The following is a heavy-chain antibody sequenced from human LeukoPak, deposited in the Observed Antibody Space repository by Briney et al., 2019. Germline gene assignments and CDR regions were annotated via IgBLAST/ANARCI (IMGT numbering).Heavy chain of an antibody. CDR2: INSDGSST. CDR1: GFSFSSYW. V-gene: IGHV3-74*01. D-gene: IGHD3-10*01. CDR3: ARRASRDSGNYIVDY. J-gene: IGHJ4*02. Sequence: PGGSLRLSCAASGFSFSSYWIHWVRQAPGKGLVWVSRINSDGSSTSYADSVKGRFTISRDNVKNTLYLQMNSLRAEDTAVYYCARRASRDSGNYIVDYWGQGTLVTVSS.